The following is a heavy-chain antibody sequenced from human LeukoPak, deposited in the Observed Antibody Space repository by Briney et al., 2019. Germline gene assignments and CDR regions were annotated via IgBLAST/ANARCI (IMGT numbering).Heavy chain of an antibody. J-gene: IGHJ4*02. V-gene: IGHV4-59*01. Sequence: SETLSLTCTVSGGSISSYYWSWIRQPPGKGLEWIGYIYYSGSTNYNPSLKSRVTMSVDTSKNQFSLRVSSVTAADTDVYYCARMGAIAGASANPDYWGQGTLVTVSS. CDR1: GGSISSYY. D-gene: IGHD4/OR15-4a*01. CDR3: ARMGAIAGASANPDY. CDR2: IYYSGST.